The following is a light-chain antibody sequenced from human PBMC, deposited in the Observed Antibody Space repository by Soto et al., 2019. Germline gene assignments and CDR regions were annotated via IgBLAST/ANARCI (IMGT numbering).Light chain of an antibody. CDR2: QDS. CDR3: QAWDRSIHVV. Sequence: SYELTQPPSVSVSPGQTASITCSGDKLGDKYACWYQQKPGQSPVLVIYQDSKRPSGIPERFSGSNSGNTATLTISGTQAMDGANYYCQAWDRSIHVVFGGGTKLT. CDR1: KLGDKY. J-gene: IGLJ2*01. V-gene: IGLV3-1*01.